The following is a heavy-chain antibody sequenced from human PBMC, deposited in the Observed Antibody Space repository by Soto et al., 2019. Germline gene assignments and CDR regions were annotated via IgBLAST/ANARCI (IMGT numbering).Heavy chain of an antibody. CDR1: GFSLSTHGVA. V-gene: IGHV2-5*02. J-gene: IGHJ5*02. CDR2: IYWDDDK. Sequence: QITLKESGPTLVKPTQTLTLTCTFSGFSLSTHGVAVGCIRQPPGKALECLAIIYWDDDKRYNPSLKNRLTITMDTSKNQVVLTMTNVDPVDTATYRCAYRLPYNMNWESGWFDPWGQGTLVTVSS. CDR3: AYRLPYNMNWESGWFDP. D-gene: IGHD1-7*01.